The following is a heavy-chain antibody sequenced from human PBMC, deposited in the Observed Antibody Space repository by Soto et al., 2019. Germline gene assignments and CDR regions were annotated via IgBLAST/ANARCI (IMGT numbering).Heavy chain of an antibody. J-gene: IGHJ6*02. V-gene: IGHV3-13*01. CDR1: GFPCHNYG. D-gene: IGHD3-16*01. Sequence: GGSPGHCCPATGFPCHNYGMLSVRQAPGKGLEWVSTFGSAGDIYYSDSVKGRFTISRDNARNSLYLQMNSLRAADTAVYYCARGGPNWDYYFYGMDVWGQGT. CDR3: ARGGPNWDYYFYGMDV. CDR2: FGSAGDI.